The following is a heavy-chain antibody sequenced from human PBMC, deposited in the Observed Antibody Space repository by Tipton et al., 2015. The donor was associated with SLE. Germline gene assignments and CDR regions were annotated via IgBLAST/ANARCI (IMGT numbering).Heavy chain of an antibody. CDR1: GYRFTTHW. CDR2: IYPGDSDT. CDR3: ARREVVTSPFDY. Sequence: QSGAEVKKPGESLKISCQGAGYRFTTHWIAWVRQMPGKGLEWMGIIYPGDSDTRYSPSFQGQVTISADKSISTAYLQWSSLKASDTAMYYCARREVVTSPFDYWGQGTLVTVSS. D-gene: IGHD4-23*01. V-gene: IGHV5-51*03. J-gene: IGHJ4*02.